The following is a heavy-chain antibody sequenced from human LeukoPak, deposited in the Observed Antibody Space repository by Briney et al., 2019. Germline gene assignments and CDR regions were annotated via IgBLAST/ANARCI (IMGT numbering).Heavy chain of an antibody. CDR3: ARGSRPPVLLAIDY. Sequence: SETLSLTCTVSGGSISSYYWSWIRQPPGKGLEWIGYIYYSGSTNYNPSLKSRVTISVDTSKNQFSLKLSSVTAADTAVYYCARGSRPPVLLAIDYWGQGTLVTVSS. V-gene: IGHV4-59*08. CDR1: GGSISSYY. D-gene: IGHD3-10*01. CDR2: IYYSGST. J-gene: IGHJ4*02.